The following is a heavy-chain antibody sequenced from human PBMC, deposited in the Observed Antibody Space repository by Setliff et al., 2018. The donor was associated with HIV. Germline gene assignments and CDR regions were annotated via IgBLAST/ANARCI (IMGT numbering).Heavy chain of an antibody. CDR3: VRYRSKIDWFDP. J-gene: IGHJ5*02. CDR2: IHDNGKA. CDR1: GVSINRTDHY. V-gene: IGHV4-39*01. Sequence: LSLTCSVSGVSINRTDHYWGWIRQSPGKGLEWMGFIHDNGKAFYDTALKSRLTMYADTSRTQFYLNLRSVTASDTAVYYCVRYRSKIDWFDPWGQGTLVTVSS. D-gene: IGHD1-26*01.